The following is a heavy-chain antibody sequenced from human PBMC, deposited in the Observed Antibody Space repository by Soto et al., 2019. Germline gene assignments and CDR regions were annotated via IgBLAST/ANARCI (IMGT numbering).Heavy chain of an antibody. V-gene: IGHV3-20*01. CDR2: INWNGGST. CDR3: ARGGYGDYVPELDY. CDR1: GFTFDDYG. Sequence: GGSLRLSCAASGFTFDDYGMSWVRQAPGKGLEWVSGINWNGGSTGYADSVKGRFTISRDNAKNSLYLQMNSLRAEDTALYHCARGGYGDYVPELDYWGQGTLVTVSS. D-gene: IGHD4-17*01. J-gene: IGHJ4*02.